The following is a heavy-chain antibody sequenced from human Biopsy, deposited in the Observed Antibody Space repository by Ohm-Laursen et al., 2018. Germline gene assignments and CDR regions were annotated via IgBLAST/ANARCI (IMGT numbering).Heavy chain of an antibody. Sequence: ASVKVSCKASGYTFTSHDINWVRQATGQGLEWMGWMSPNTGNTVYAQRFQDRVTMTSDTSTGTAYMELTSLTSDDTAVYFCARWETTLGRSLDSWGQGSLVSVSS. J-gene: IGHJ4*02. V-gene: IGHV1-8*01. CDR2: MSPNTGNT. D-gene: IGHD1-26*01. CDR1: GYTFTSHD. CDR3: ARWETTLGRSLDS.